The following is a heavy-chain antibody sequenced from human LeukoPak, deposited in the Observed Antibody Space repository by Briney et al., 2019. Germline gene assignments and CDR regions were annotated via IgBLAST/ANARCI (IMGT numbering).Heavy chain of an antibody. V-gene: IGHV3-23*01. CDR3: ATTRYYHDSSGYSGRYFQH. Sequence: GGSLRLSCAASGFTFSSYAMSWVRQAPGKGLEWVSAISGSGGSTYYADSVKGRFTISRDNSKNTLYLQMNSLRAEDTAVYYCATTRYYHDSSGYSGRYFQHWGQGTLVTVSS. CDR1: GFTFSSYA. D-gene: IGHD3-22*01. CDR2: ISGSGGST. J-gene: IGHJ1*01.